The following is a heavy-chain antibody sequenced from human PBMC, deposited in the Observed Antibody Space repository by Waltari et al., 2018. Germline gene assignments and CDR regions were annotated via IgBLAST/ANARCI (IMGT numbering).Heavy chain of an antibody. CDR1: GFTFSNYA. CDR2: ISGIGDRT. CDR3: ANWREGSATYFDY. J-gene: IGHJ4*02. Sequence: EVQLVESGGGLVKPGGSLRLSCTVSGFTFSNYAMTWARQAPGKWLEWVSSISGIGDRTYYADSVRGRFTISRDNSKNTVYLQMNNLRAEDAAVYYCANWREGSATYFDYWGQGTLVTVSS. V-gene: IGHV3-23*04.